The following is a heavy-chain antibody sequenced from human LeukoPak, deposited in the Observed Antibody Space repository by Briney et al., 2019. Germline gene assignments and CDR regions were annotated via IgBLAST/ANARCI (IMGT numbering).Heavy chain of an antibody. CDR2: ISAYNCNT. D-gene: IGHD2-15*01. J-gene: IGHJ6*03. CDR1: GYTFTSYG. V-gene: IGHV1-18*01. Sequence: GASVKVSCKASGYTFTSYGISWVRQAPGQGLEWMGWISAYNCNTNNAQKLQGRVTMTTDTSTSTAYMELRSLRSDDTAVYYCARGSSSPPLLYYYYMDVWGKGTTVTVSS. CDR3: ARGSSSPPLLYYYYMDV.